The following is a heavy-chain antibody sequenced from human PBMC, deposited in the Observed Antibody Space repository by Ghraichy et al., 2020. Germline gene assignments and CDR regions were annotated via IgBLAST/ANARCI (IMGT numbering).Heavy chain of an antibody. CDR1: GFTFSSYE. CDR3: ARDREMATIVYGMDV. D-gene: IGHD5-24*01. CDR2: ISSSGSTI. V-gene: IGHV3-48*03. Sequence: GGSLRLSCAASGFTFSSYEMNWVRQAPGKGLEWVSYISSSGSTIYYADSVKGRFTISRDNAKNSLYLQMNSLRAEDTAVYYCARDREMATIVYGMDVWGQGTTVTVSS. J-gene: IGHJ6*02.